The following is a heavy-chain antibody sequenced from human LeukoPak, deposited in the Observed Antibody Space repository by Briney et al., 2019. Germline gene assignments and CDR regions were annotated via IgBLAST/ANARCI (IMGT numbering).Heavy chain of an antibody. CDR1: GGSISSYY. V-gene: IGHV4-59*01. J-gene: IGHJ3*02. D-gene: IGHD4-17*01. CDR2: IYYSGST. CDR3: ARLYGDAFDI. Sequence: SETLSLTCTVSGGSISSYYWSWIRQPPGKRLEWIGYIYYSGSTNYNPSLKSRVIISVDTSKNQFSLKLSSVTAADTAVYYCARLYGDAFDIWGQGTMVTVSS.